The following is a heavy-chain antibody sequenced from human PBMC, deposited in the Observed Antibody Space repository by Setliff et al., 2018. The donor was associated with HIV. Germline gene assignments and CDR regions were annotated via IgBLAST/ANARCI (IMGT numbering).Heavy chain of an antibody. CDR3: AKVFVFGVDAFDI. D-gene: IGHD3-10*02. CDR2: IFTSSDLI. Sequence: PGGSLRLSCRASGFNFGDYSMNWVRQAPGKGLEWLSYIFTSSDLITYADSVKGRFTISRDSAKNSLYLQMNSPRAEDTAKYYCAKVFVFGVDAFDIWGQGTMVTVSS. J-gene: IGHJ3*02. V-gene: IGHV3-48*01. CDR1: GFNFGDYS.